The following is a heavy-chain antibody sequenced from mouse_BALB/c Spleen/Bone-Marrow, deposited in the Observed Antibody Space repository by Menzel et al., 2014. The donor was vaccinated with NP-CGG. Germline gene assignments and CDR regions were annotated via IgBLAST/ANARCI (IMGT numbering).Heavy chain of an antibody. J-gene: IGHJ2*01. Sequence: EVMLVESGPGLVKPSQSLSLICTVTGYSITSDYAWNWIRQFPGNKLEWMGYMSSSGSTSYRPSLKSRISITRDTSKNHSFLNLNSLTAEDTATYYCARDYSGSSYLNYWAQGPTLPVSP. CDR2: MSSSGST. CDR1: GYSITSDYA. CDR3: ARDYSGSSYLNY. D-gene: IGHD1-1*01. V-gene: IGHV3-2*02.